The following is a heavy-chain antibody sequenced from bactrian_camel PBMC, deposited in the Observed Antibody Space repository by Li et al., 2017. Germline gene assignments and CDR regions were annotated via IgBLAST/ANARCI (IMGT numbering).Heavy chain of an antibody. Sequence: HVQLVESGGGLVQPGGSLRLSCAASGFTFSTFWMYWVRQAPGKGLEWVSHLDSDGVTIYYADSVKGRFTISRDNAKNTLYLQMSSLKPEDTAVYYCAAASRVGWPCGDWGQGTQVTVS. D-gene: IGHD5*01. CDR2: LDSDGVTI. J-gene: IGHJ4*01. CDR3: AAASRVGWPCGD. CDR1: GFTFSTFW. V-gene: IGHV3S1*01.